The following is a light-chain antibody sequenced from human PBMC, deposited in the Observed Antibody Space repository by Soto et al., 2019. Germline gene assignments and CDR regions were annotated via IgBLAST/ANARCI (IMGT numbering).Light chain of an antibody. CDR2: DAS. V-gene: IGKV3-11*01. Sequence: EIVLTQSPGTLSLSPGEIATLSCRASQSVSSHLAWYQQKPGQAPRLLIYDASKRPTGIPARFSGSGSGTDFTLTISSLEPEDSAVYYCQQRSDRLPITFGQGTRLEIK. CDR1: QSVSSH. CDR3: QQRSDRLPIT. J-gene: IGKJ5*01.